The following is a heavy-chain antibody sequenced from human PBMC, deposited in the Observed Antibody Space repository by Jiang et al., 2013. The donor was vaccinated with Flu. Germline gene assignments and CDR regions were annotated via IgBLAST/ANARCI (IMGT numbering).Heavy chain of an antibody. V-gene: IGHV3-23*01. CDR3: AKGLSVSSGYSGDY. J-gene: IGHJ4*02. CDR1: GFTFSSYA. CDR2: ISGSGGST. Sequence: QLLESGGGLVQPGGSLRLSCTASGFTFSSYAMSWVRQAPGKGLEWVSAISGSGGSTYYADSVKGRFTISRDNSKNTLYLQMNSLRAEDTAVYYCAKGLSVSSGYSGDYWGQGTLVTVSS. D-gene: IGHD3-22*01.